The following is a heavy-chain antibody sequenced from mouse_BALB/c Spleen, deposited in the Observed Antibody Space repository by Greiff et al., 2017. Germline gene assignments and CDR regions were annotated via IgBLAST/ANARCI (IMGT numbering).Heavy chain of an antibody. Sequence: EVQLVESGAELVRPGALVKLSCKASGFNIKDYYMHWVKQRPEQGLEWIGWIDPENGNTIYDPKFQGKASITADTSSNTAYLQLSSLTSEDTAVYYCARWGTATSYWGQGTLVTVSA. J-gene: IGHJ3*01. CDR3: ARWGTATSY. CDR1: GFNIKDYY. D-gene: IGHD1-2*01. CDR2: IDPENGNT. V-gene: IGHV14-1*02.